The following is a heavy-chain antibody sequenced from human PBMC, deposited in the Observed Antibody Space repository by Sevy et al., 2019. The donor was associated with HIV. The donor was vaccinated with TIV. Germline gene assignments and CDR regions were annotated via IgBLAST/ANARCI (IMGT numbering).Heavy chain of an antibody. CDR2: ISADGSRT. Sequence: GGSLRLSCAASGFTFSSYWMHWVRQAPGKGLVWVSGISADGSRTVYEDSVKGRFTISRDNAKNSLYLQMNSLRDEDTAFYYCARGGERPRYYDTSEGHFEHWGQGTLVTVSS. D-gene: IGHD3-22*01. V-gene: IGHV3-74*01. CDR3: ARGGERPRYYDTSEGHFEH. J-gene: IGHJ4*02. CDR1: GFTFSSYW.